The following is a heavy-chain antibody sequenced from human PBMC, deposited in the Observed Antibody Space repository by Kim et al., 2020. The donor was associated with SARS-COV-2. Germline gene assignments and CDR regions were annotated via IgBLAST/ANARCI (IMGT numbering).Heavy chain of an antibody. V-gene: IGHV3-66*02. D-gene: IGHD3-22*01. CDR1: GFTVSSNY. CDR3: ARDRILNTEGYYYEDY. J-gene: IGHJ4*02. CDR2: IYSGGST. Sequence: GGSLRLSCAASGFTVSSNYMSWVRQAPGKGLEWVSVIYSGGSTYYADSVKGRFTISRDNSKNTLYLQMNSLRAEDTAVYYCARDRILNTEGYYYEDYWGQGTLVTVSS.